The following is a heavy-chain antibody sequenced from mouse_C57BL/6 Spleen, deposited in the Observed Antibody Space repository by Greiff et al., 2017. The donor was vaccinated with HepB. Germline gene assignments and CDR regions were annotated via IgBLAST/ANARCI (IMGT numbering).Heavy chain of an antibody. CDR1: GFSLTSYG. D-gene: IGHD1-1*01. V-gene: IGHV2-5*01. Sequence: VQGVESGPGLVQPSQSLSITCTVSGFSLTSYGVHWVRQSPGKGLEWLGVIWRGGSTDYNAAFMSRLSITKDNSKSQVFFKMNSLQADDTAIYYCAKNLGYYGSSHYYAMDYWGQGTSVTVSS. CDR2: IWRGGST. J-gene: IGHJ4*01. CDR3: AKNLGYYGSSHYYAMDY.